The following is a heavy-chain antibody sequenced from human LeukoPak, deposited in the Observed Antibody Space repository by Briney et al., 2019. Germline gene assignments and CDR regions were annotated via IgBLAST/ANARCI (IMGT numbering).Heavy chain of an antibody. CDR2: IKQDGREK. V-gene: IGHV3-7*01. D-gene: IGHD6-13*01. CDR3: ARWTRGEQQLVRSNWFDP. Sequence: GGSLRLSCAASGFTFSSYWMSWVRQAPGKGLEGVANIKQDGREKYCVDSVKGRYTISRDNAKNSLYLQMNSLRAEDTAVYYCARWTRGEQQLVRSNWFDPWGQGTLVTVSS. CDR1: GFTFSSYW. J-gene: IGHJ5*02.